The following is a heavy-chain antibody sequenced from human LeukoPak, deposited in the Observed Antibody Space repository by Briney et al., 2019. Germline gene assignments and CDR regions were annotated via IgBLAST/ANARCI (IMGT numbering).Heavy chain of an antibody. V-gene: IGHV1-8*01. Sequence: GASVKVSCKASGYTFTSYDINWVRQATGQGLEWMGWMNPNSGNTGYAQKFQGRVTMTRNTSISTAYMELSSLRSEDTAVYYCARGRNSYYYDSSGYYYGSEADYWGQGTLVTVSS. CDR3: ARGRNSYYYDSSGYYYGSEADY. D-gene: IGHD3-22*01. J-gene: IGHJ4*02. CDR2: MNPNSGNT. CDR1: GYTFTSYD.